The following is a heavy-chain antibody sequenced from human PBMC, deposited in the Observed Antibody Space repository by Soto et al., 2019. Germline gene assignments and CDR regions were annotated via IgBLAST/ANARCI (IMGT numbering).Heavy chain of an antibody. CDR2: ISSDGSRK. CDR1: GFTFSNYG. CDR3: AKGLLDHYYALDV. Sequence: QVQLVESGGGVVHSGRSLRLSCIASGFTFSNYGIHWVRQGPGKGLEWVAVISSDGSRKLYADSVEGRCTITRDTSRTTVCVELNSLRVEDTAVYLCAKGLLDHYYALDVWGHGTAVTV. V-gene: IGHV3-30*18. J-gene: IGHJ6*02.